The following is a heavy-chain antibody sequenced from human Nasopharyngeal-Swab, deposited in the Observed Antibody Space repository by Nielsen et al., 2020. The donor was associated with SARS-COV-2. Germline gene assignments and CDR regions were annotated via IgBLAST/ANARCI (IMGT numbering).Heavy chain of an antibody. Sequence: ASVKVSCKASGYTFTGYYMHWVRQAPGQGLEWMGWINPNSGGTNYAQKFQGWVTMTRDTSISTAYVEPSRLRSDDTAVYYCARGASIYYYYYGMDVWGQGTTVTVSS. D-gene: IGHD3-16*01. CDR1: GYTFTGYY. V-gene: IGHV1-2*04. J-gene: IGHJ6*02. CDR3: ARGASIYYYYYGMDV. CDR2: INPNSGGT.